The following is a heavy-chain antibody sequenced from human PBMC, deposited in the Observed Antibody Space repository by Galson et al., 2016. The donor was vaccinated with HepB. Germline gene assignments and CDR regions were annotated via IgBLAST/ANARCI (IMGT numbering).Heavy chain of an antibody. J-gene: IGHJ4*02. V-gene: IGHV4-4*02. CDR1: GGSIISSYW. Sequence: TLSLPCAVSGGSIISSYWWSWVRQSPGKGLEWIGEIYHSGSTNYNPSLKSRVTISVDKSKNQFSLTLSSVTAADTAVYYCARVLGQQVADSWGQGSLVTVAS. CDR3: ARVLGQQVADS. CDR2: IYHSGST. D-gene: IGHD2-15*01.